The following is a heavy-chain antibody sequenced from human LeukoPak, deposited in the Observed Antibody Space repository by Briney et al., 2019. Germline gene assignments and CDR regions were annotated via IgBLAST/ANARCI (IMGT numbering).Heavy chain of an antibody. CDR2: IYYSGST. D-gene: IGHD1-26*01. Sequence: PSETLSLTCTVSGGSISSYYWHWIRQPPGKGLEWIGYIYYSGSTNYNPSLKSRVTISVDTSKSQFSLKLSSVTAADTAVYYCARDGATGFDYWGQGTLVTVSS. V-gene: IGHV4-59*12. CDR1: GGSISSYY. CDR3: ARDGATGFDY. J-gene: IGHJ4*02.